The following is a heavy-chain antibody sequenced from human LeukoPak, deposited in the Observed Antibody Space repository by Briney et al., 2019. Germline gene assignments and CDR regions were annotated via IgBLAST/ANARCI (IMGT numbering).Heavy chain of an antibody. CDR1: GFTFSTYS. J-gene: IGHJ4*02. CDR3: ARGKEKWLDHFDY. Sequence: GGSLRLSCAASGFTFSTYSMNWVRQAPGKGLEWVSYISTTSSTIYYADSVKGRFTMSRDNAKSSLYLQMDSLRDEDTAVYYCARGKEKWLDHFDYWGQGSLVTVSS. V-gene: IGHV3-48*02. D-gene: IGHD6-19*01. CDR2: ISTTSSTI.